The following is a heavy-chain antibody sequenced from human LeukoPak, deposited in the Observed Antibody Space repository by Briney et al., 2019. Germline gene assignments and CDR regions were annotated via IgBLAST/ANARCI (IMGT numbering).Heavy chain of an antibody. CDR1: GLTLSNYG. CDR2: ISGSGGGT. CDR3: AKRGVVIRVILVGFHKEAYYFDS. D-gene: IGHD3-22*01. V-gene: IGHV3-23*01. Sequence: GGSLRLSCVVSGLTLSNYGMSWVRQAPGKGLEWVAGISGSGGGTQYADSVKGRLTISRDNRKNTLYLQMNSLRAEDTAMYFCAKRGVVIRVILVGFHKEAYYFDSWGQGALVTVSS. J-gene: IGHJ4*02.